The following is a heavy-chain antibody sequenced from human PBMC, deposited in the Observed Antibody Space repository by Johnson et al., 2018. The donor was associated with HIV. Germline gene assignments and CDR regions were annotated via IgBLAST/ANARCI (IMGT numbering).Heavy chain of an antibody. CDR2: INWNGGST. Sequence: EQLVVSGGGLVQPGGSLRLSCAASGFTFDDYGMNWVRQAPGKGLEWVSGINWNGGSTGYADSVKGRFTISRDNAKNSLYLQMNSLRAEDTALYYCARAYSGSYSPRSAFDIWGQGTMVTVSS. V-gene: IGHV3-20*04. CDR1: GFTFDDYG. CDR3: ARAYSGSYSPRSAFDI. D-gene: IGHD1-26*01. J-gene: IGHJ3*02.